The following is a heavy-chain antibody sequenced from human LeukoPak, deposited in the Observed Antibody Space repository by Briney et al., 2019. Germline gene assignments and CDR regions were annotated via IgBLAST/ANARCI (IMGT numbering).Heavy chain of an antibody. V-gene: IGHV3-7*01. Sequence: GRSLRLSCAASGFTFSSYWMSWVRQAPGKGREWVANIKQDGSEKYYVDSVKGRFTISRDTAKNSLYLQMNSLRAEDTAVYYCARAADYGDYVLFDYWGQGTLVTVSS. CDR1: GFTFSSYW. D-gene: IGHD4-17*01. CDR3: ARAADYGDYVLFDY. CDR2: IKQDGSEK. J-gene: IGHJ4*02.